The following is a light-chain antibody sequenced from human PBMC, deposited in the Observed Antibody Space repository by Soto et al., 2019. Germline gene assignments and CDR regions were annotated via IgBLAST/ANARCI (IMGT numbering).Light chain of an antibody. J-gene: IGLJ3*02. CDR1: SSDVGGYNY. CDR3: SSHAGINNVV. CDR2: EVT. V-gene: IGLV2-8*01. Sequence: QSALTQPPSASGSPGQSVTISCTGTSSDVGGYNYVSWYQQHPGKAPKLMIYEVTKRTSGVPDRFSGSKSGNTASLTVSGLLAEDEVDYYCSSHAGINNVVFGGGTTLTVL.